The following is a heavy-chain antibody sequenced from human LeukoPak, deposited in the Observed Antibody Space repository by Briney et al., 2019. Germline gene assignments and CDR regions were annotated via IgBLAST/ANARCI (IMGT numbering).Heavy chain of an antibody. V-gene: IGHV3-15*01. CDR1: GLTFSNAW. J-gene: IGHJ4*02. D-gene: IGHD3-10*01. CDR3: TTDGRYYGSGIFRDY. CDR2: IKSKTDGGTT. Sequence: GGSLRLPCAASGLTFSNAWMSWVRQAPGKGLEWVGRIKSKTDGGTTDYAATVKGRFTISIDDSKNTLYLQMNSLKTEDAAVYYCTTDGRYYGSGIFRDYWGQGTLVSVSS.